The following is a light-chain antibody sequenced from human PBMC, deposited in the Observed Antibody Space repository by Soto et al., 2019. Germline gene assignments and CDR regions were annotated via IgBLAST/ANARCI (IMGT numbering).Light chain of an antibody. Sequence: EIVLTQSPATLSLSPGERATLSCRASQSVSSYFAWYQQKPGQAPRLLIYDASNKATGIPARFSGSGSGTEFPRTTGSLDHYDFAVYCYRQRRIRHGLTCRQPTRLEVK. J-gene: IGKJ5*01. V-gene: IGKV3-11*01. CDR3: RQRRIRHGLT. CDR1: QSVSSY. CDR2: DAS.